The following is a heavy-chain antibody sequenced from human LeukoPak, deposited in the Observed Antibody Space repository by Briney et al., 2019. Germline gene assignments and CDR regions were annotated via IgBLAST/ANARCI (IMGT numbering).Heavy chain of an antibody. CDR1: GGSISSYY. CDR2: IYYSGST. V-gene: IGHV4-59*08. CDR3: ARLVAVTGTVDYFDP. J-gene: IGHJ5*02. Sequence: PSETLSLTCTVSGGSISSYYWSWIRQPPGKGLEWIGYIYYSGSTDYNPSLKSRVTISVDTSKNQFSLQLSSVTAADTAVYFCARLVAVTGTVDYFDPWGQGAVVTVSS. D-gene: IGHD2-21*02.